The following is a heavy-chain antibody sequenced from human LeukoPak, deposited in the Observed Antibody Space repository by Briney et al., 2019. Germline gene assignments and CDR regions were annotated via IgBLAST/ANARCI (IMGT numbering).Heavy chain of an antibody. V-gene: IGHV3-21*01. CDR2: ISSSSSYI. CDR3: ARWYFAVAGHFDY. D-gene: IGHD6-19*01. CDR1: GFTFSSYS. Sequence: KPGGSLRLSCAASGFTFSSYSMNWVRQAPGKGLEWVSSISSSSSYIYYADSVKGRFTISRDNAKNSLYLQMNSLRAEDTAVYYCARWYFAVAGHFDYWGQGTLVTVSS. J-gene: IGHJ4*02.